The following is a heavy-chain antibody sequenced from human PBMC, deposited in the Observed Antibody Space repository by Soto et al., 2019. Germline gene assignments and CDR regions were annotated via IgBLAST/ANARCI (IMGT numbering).Heavy chain of an antibody. J-gene: IGHJ6*02. D-gene: IGHD6-19*01. CDR3: ASFPHSGWYVGGLYYYYGMDV. V-gene: IGHV1-18*01. CDR2: ISAYNGNT. Sequence: ASVKVSCKASGYTFTSYGISWVRQAPGQGLEWMGWISAYNGNTNYAQELQGRVTMTTDTSTSTAYMELRSLRSDDTAVYYCASFPHSGWYVGGLYYYYGMDVWGQGTTVTVSS. CDR1: GYTFTSYG.